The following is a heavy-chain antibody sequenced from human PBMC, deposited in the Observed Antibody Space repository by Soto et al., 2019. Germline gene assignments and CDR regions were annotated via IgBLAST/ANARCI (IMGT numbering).Heavy chain of an antibody. CDR1: GFTFSSYG. D-gene: IGHD6-6*01. CDR2: IWYDGSNK. Sequence: GGSLRLSCAASGFTFSSYGMHWVRQAPGKGLEWVAVIWYDGSNKYYADSVKGRFTISRDNSKNTLYLQMNSLRAENTAVYYCAKDWYSSSFTLRAAPGHAFDIWGQGTMVTVSS. V-gene: IGHV3-33*06. J-gene: IGHJ3*02. CDR3: AKDWYSSSFTLRAAPGHAFDI.